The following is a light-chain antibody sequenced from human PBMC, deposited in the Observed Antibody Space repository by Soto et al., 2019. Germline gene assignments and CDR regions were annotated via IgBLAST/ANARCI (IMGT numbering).Light chain of an antibody. V-gene: IGKV4-1*01. CDR3: QQYYSTPLI. J-gene: IGKJ4*01. Sequence: DIVMTQSPDSLAVSLGKRATINCKSSQSVLYSSNNKNYLAWYQQKPGQPPKLLIYWASTRESGVPDRFSGSGSGTDFTLTISSLQAEDVAVYYCQQYYSTPLIFGGGTKVEIK. CDR2: WAS. CDR1: QSVLYSSNNKNY.